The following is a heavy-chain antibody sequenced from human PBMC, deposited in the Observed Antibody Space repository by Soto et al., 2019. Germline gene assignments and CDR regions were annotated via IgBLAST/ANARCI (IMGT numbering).Heavy chain of an antibody. V-gene: IGHV1-69*12. D-gene: IGHD2-15*01. CDR3: ARDIVVVVAATGRHYYYYGMDV. J-gene: IGHJ6*02. Sequence: QVQLVQSGAEVKKPGSSVKVSCKASGGTFSSYAISWVRQAPGQGLEWMGGIIRIFGTANYAQKFQGRVTITADESTSTAYMELSSLRSEDTAVYYCARDIVVVVAATGRHYYYYGMDVWGQGTTVTVSS. CDR1: GGTFSSYA. CDR2: IIRIFGTA.